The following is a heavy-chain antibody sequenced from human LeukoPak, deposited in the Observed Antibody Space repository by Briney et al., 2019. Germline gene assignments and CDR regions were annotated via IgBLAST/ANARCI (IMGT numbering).Heavy chain of an antibody. CDR2: FDPEDGET. CDR1: GYTLTELS. V-gene: IGHV1-24*01. J-gene: IGHJ3*02. Sequence: ASVKVSCKVSGYTLTELSMHWVRQAPGKGLEWMGGFDPEDGETIYAQKFQGRVTMTEDTSTDTAYMELSSLRSEDTAVYYCATGIAAADTGAFDIWGQGTMVTVSS. CDR3: ATGIAAADTGAFDI. D-gene: IGHD6-13*01.